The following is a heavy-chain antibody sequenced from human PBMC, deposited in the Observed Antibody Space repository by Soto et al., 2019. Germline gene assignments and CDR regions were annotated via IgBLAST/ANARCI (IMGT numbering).Heavy chain of an antibody. CDR1: GYAFSDYG. D-gene: IGHD3-9*01. CDR2: VRAHDGDK. CDR3: VSAFLNYDVSPGSYSDCFYH. Sequence: QIQMVQSVGVVKKPGASVKVSCNASGYAFSDYGISWVRQAPGQGPEWMGWVRAHDGDKTYAQRFQGRLIMKTATPTNTAYMELRRLRSDDTAVYYCVSAFLNYDVSPGSYSDCFYHWGQGTLVIGSS. J-gene: IGHJ5*02. V-gene: IGHV1-18*01.